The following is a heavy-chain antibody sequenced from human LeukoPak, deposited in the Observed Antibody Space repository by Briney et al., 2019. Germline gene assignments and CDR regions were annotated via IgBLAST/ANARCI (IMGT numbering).Heavy chain of an antibody. J-gene: IGHJ4*02. Sequence: PSETLSLTCTVSGYSISSGYYWGWIRQPPGKGLEWIGSIYHSGSTYYNPSLKSRVTISVDTSKNQFSLKLSSVTAADTAVYYCAREKSWGAVDYWGQGTLVTVSS. V-gene: IGHV4-38-2*02. CDR3: AREKSWGAVDY. CDR1: GYSISSGYY. D-gene: IGHD7-27*01. CDR2: IYHSGST.